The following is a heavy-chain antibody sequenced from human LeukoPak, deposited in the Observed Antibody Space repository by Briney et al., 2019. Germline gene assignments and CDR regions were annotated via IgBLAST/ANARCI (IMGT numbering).Heavy chain of an antibody. J-gene: IGHJ4*02. CDR2: ISGSGGST. V-gene: IGHV3-23*01. CDR3: ANGRWLQLQVDY. Sequence: GGYLSLSCAASGFTFSSYTMSWVRRAPGKGLEWVSAISGSGGSTYYADSVKGRFTTSRDNSKNTLYLQMNSLRAEDTAVYYCANGRWLQLQVDYWGQGTLVTVSS. CDR1: GFTFSSYT. D-gene: IGHD5-24*01.